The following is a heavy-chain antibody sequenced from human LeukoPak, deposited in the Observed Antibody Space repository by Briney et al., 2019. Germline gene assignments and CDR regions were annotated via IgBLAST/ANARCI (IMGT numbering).Heavy chain of an antibody. V-gene: IGHV4-59*01. CDR1: GGSISSYF. CDR2: IFYSGST. CDR3: ARVLNRGGGQPDY. J-gene: IGHJ4*02. Sequence: SETLSLTCTVSGGSISSYFWSWIRQPPGKGLEWIGYIFYSGSTNYNPSLKSRVTMSVDTSKNQFSLKMSSVTAADTAVYYCARVLNRGGGQPDYWGQGTLVTVSS. D-gene: IGHD1-14*01.